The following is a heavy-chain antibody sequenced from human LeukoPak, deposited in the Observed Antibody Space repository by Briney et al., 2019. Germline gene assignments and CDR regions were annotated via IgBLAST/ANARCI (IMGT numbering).Heavy chain of an antibody. J-gene: IGHJ4*02. CDR1: GFTFSSYS. CDR2: ISSSSSYI. V-gene: IGHV3-21*01. CDR3: ARSYGLDILTGPFDY. Sequence: GGSLRLSCAASGFTFSSYSMNWLRQAPGKGLEWVSSISSSSSYIYYADSVKGRFTISRDNAKNSLYLQMNSLRAEDTAVYYCARSYGLDILTGPFDYWGKGTLVTVSS. D-gene: IGHD3-9*01.